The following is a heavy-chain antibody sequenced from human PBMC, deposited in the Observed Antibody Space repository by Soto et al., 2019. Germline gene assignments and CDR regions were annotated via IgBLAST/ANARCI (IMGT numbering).Heavy chain of an antibody. D-gene: IGHD5-18*01. CDR2: IYYSGST. V-gene: IGHV4-31*03. J-gene: IGHJ4*02. CDR1: GGSISSGGYY. Sequence: PSETLSLTCTVSGGSISSGGYYWSWIRQHPGKGLEWIGYIYYSGSTYYNPSLKSRVTISVDTSKNQFSLKLSSVTAADTAVYYCARLETAMVFFDYWGQGTLVTVSS. CDR3: ARLETAMVFFDY.